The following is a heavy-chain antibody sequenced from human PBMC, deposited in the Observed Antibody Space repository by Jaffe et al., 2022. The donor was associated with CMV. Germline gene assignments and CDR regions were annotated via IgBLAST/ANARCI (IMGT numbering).Heavy chain of an antibody. V-gene: IGHV3-30*18. CDR2: ISYDGSKK. Sequence: QVQLVESGGGVVQPGRSLRLSCAASGFSFSRYGMHWVRQAPGKGLEWVAVISYDGSKKYFEDSVKGRFTISRDNPQNSLYLQMNSLRPEDTAVYYCAKDSLPPRGGPWSRGYSNYEDYNFYAMDVWGQGTTVTVSS. CDR3: AKDSLPPRGGPWSRGYSNYEDYNFYAMDV. J-gene: IGHJ6*02. D-gene: IGHD3-10*01. CDR1: GFSFSRYG.